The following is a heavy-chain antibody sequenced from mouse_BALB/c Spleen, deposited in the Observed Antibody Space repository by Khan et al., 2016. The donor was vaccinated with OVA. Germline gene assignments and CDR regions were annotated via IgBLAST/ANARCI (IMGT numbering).Heavy chain of an antibody. CDR1: GFSLTSNG. Sequence: QVQLKESGPGLVAPSQSLSIICTVSGFSLTSNGVYWVRQPPGKGLEWLGVIWAGGDTNYNSALMSRRSIRQDNSKSQGVLKMNRLQTDDTAMYYCARDRTDGTSWAMDYWGQGTSVTVSS. J-gene: IGHJ4*01. V-gene: IGHV2-9*02. CDR3: ARDRTDGTSWAMDY. CDR2: IWAGGDT. D-gene: IGHD1-3*01.